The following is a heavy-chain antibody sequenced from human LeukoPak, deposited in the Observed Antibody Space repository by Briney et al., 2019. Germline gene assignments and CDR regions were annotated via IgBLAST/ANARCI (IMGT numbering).Heavy chain of an antibody. V-gene: IGHV4-39*07. CDR2: IYYSGST. D-gene: IGHD5-12*01. J-gene: IGHJ4*02. CDR1: GGSISSSSYY. Sequence: SETLSLTCTVSGGSISSSSYYWGWIRQPPGKGLEWIGSIYYSGSTYYNPSLKSRVTISVDTSKNQFSLKLSSVTAADTAVYYCARGPLSGYDFESFDYWGQGTLVTVSS. CDR3: ARGPLSGYDFESFDY.